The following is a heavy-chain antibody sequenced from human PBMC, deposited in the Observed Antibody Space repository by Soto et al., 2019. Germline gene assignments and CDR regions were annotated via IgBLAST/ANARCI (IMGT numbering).Heavy chain of an antibody. CDR1: GFTFSSYG. D-gene: IGHD6-13*01. CDR3: AKDLFQQLVPGNYYYYYGMDV. J-gene: IGHJ6*02. Sequence: GGSLRLSCAASGFTFSSYGMHWVRQAPGKGLEWVAVISYDGSNKYYADSVKGRFTISRDNSKNTLYLQMNSLRAEDTAVYYCAKDLFQQLVPGNYYYYYGMDVWGQGTTVTVSS. V-gene: IGHV3-30*18. CDR2: ISYDGSNK.